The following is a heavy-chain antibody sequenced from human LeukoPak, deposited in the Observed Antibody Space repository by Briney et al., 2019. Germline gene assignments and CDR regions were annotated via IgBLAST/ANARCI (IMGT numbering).Heavy chain of an antibody. V-gene: IGHV6-1*01. CDR3: ARDDEYYCSSTSCLTKPFDY. CDR2: TYYRSKWDN. J-gene: IGHJ4*02. CDR1: GDSVYSNTAA. D-gene: IGHD2-2*01. Sequence: SQTLSLTCAISGDSVYSNTAAWNWIRQSPSRGLEWLGRTYYRSKWDNDYALSVKSRITIYPDTSKNQFSLQLNSVTPEDTAVYYCARDDEYYCSSTSCLTKPFDYWGQGTLVTVSS.